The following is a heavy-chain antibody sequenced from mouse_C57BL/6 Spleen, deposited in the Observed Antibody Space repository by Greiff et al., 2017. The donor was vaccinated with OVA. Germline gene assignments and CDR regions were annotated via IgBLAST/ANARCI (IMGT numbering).Heavy chain of an antibody. CDR3: ARAEGYAMDY. CDR1: GYSFTSYY. J-gene: IGHJ4*01. Sequence: QVQLQQSGPELVKPGASVKISCKASGYSFTSYYIHWVKQSPGQGLEWIGWIYPGSGNTKYTEKFKGKSTLTADTSPSTAYMQLSSLTSEDSAVYYCARAEGYAMDYWGQGTSVTVSS. CDR2: IYPGSGNT. V-gene: IGHV1-66*01.